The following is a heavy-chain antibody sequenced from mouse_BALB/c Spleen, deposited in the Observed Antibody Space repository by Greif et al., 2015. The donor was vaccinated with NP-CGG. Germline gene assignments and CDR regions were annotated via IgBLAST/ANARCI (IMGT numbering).Heavy chain of an antibody. CDR3: TRSDYYGPHFDY. Sequence: QVQLQQSGAELVKPGASVKLSCKASGYTFTSYYMYWVKQRPGQGLEWIGEINPSNGGTNFNEKFKSKATLTVDKSSSTAYMQLSSLASEDSAVYCCTRSDYYGPHFDYWGQGTTLTVSS. V-gene: IGHV1S81*02. D-gene: IGHD1-1*01. J-gene: IGHJ2*01. CDR2: INPSNGGT. CDR1: GYTFTSYY.